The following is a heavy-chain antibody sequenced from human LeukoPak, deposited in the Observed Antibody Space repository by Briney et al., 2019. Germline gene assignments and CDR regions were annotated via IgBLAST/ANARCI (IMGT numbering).Heavy chain of an antibody. Sequence: GGSLRLSCAASGFTFRSYEMNWVRQAPGKGLEWVSYIDSGRGSTTNYADSVKGRFTISRDNAKNSLYLQMNSLRAEDTAVYYCARGVRYCSGGSCYSNTLTYMDVWGKGTTVTVSS. CDR1: GFTFRSYE. V-gene: IGHV3-48*03. D-gene: IGHD2-15*01. CDR2: IDSGRGSTT. J-gene: IGHJ6*03. CDR3: ARGVRYCSGGSCYSNTLTYMDV.